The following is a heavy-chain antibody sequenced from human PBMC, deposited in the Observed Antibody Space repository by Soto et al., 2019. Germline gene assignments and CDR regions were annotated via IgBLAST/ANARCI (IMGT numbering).Heavy chain of an antibody. CDR3: ARRQIPPPTRGAANARGGMDV. V-gene: IGHV3-33*01. CDR2: IWNDGSNN. Sequence: QVQLVESGGGVVQPGRSLRLSCAASRFTFNNYGMHWVRQAPGKGLEWLAVIWNDGSNNYYANSVKGRFTISRDNSKNTLYLPMNSLRAEDTAVYYCARRQIPPPTRGAANARGGMDVWGQGTTVTVSS. D-gene: IGHD6-13*01. CDR1: RFTFNNYG. J-gene: IGHJ6*02.